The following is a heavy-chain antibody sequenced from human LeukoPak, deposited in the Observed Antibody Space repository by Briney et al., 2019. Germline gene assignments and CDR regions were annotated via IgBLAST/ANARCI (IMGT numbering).Heavy chain of an antibody. CDR2: IYYSGST. CDR1: GGSISSSSYY. V-gene: IGHV4-39*07. CDR3: ARVSGGAVVIRGINPIDY. Sequence: SETLSLTCTVSGGSISSSSYYWGWIRQPPGKGLEWIGSIYYSGSTYYNPSLKSRVTISVDTSKNQFSLKLSSVTAADTAVYYCARVSGGAVVIRGINPIDYWGQGTLVAVSS. J-gene: IGHJ4*02. D-gene: IGHD3-16*01.